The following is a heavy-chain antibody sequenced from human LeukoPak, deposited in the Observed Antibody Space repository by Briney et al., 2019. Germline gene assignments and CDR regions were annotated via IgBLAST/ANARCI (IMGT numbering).Heavy chain of an antibody. J-gene: IGHJ4*02. Sequence: PSETLSLTCTVSGGSISSGGYYWSWIRQHPGKGLEWIGYIYYSGSTYYNPSLKSRVTISVDTSKNQFSLKLSSVTAADTAVYYCAREVRNVVEVAESYLDYWGQGTLVTVSS. CDR1: GGSISSGGYY. CDR2: IYYSGST. D-gene: IGHD2-15*01. V-gene: IGHV4-31*03. CDR3: AREVRNVVEVAESYLDY.